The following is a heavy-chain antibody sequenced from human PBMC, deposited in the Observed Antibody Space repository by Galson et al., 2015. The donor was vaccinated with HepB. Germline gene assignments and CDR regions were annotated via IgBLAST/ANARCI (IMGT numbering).Heavy chain of an antibody. CDR3: ATLLGSGSYFDH. Sequence: LSLTCTVTRGSNHPYYWSWIRQSPGRGLEWIGLIYYRGNDNYNPSLMRRVTIPRDTSKNQHSPMLRSVTAADAAVYYCATLLGSGSYFDHWGPGTPVTVSS. J-gene: IGHJ4*03. CDR1: RGSNHPYY. V-gene: IGHV4-59*01. D-gene: IGHD6-19*01. CDR2: IYYRGND.